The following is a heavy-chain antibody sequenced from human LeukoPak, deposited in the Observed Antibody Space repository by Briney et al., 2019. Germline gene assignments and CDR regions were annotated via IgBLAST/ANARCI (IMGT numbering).Heavy chain of an antibody. V-gene: IGHV3-23*01. CDR2: ISSSGGST. D-gene: IGHD3-3*01. CDR3: AKMPFCRPSYFDY. CDR1: GFTFSSYA. Sequence: GGSLRLSCAASGFTFSSYAMSWVRQAPGKGLEWVSAISSSGGSTYYADSVKGRFTISRDNSKNTLYMQMNSLRAEDTAVYYCAKMPFCRPSYFDYWGQGTLVTVSS. J-gene: IGHJ4*02.